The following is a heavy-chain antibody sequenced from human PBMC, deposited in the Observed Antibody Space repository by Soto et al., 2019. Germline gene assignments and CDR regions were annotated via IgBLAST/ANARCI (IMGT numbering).Heavy chain of an antibody. CDR1: GFTFDDYA. CDR2: ISWNSGSI. Sequence: EVQLVESGGGLVQPGRSLRLPCAASGFTFDDYAMHWVRQAPGKGLEWVSGISWNSGSIGYADSVKGRFTISRDNAKNCLYLRRNSLRAEDTALYYCAKDISPLDFWSGFDAFDIWGQGTMVTVSS. CDR3: AKDISPLDFWSGFDAFDI. J-gene: IGHJ3*02. V-gene: IGHV3-9*01. D-gene: IGHD3-3*01.